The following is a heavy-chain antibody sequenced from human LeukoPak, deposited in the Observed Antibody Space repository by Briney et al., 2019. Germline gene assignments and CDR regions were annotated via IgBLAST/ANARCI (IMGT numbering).Heavy chain of an antibody. D-gene: IGHD3-16*02. J-gene: IGHJ4*02. CDR1: GFTFSNAW. Sequence: GGSLRLSCAASGFTFSNAWMNWVRQAPGKGLEWVSYISSSSSTVYYADSVKGRFTISRDNAKNSLYLQMNSLRAEDTAVYYCARGRRYYDYVWGSYREIDYWGQGTLVTVSS. V-gene: IGHV3-48*01. CDR2: ISSSSSTV. CDR3: ARGRRYYDYVWGSYREIDY.